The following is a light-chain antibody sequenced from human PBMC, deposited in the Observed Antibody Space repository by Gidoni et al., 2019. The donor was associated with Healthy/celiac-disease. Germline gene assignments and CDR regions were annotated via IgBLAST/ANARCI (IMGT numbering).Light chain of an antibody. CDR1: QSISSY. Sequence: DIQMTQSPSSLSASVGDRVTITCRASQSISSYLNWHQQKPGKAPQLLIYASSSLQSGVPSRFSGSGSRTDSTLTISSLQPEDFATYYCQQSYSTPITFGQGTKLEIK. J-gene: IGKJ2*01. CDR3: QQSYSTPIT. V-gene: IGKV1-39*01. CDR2: ASS.